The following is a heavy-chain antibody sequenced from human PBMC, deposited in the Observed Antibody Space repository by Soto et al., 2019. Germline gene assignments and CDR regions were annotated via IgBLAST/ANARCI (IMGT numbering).Heavy chain of an antibody. CDR2: IADSGSST. CDR3: AAVKSHVNY. V-gene: IGHV3-23*01. Sequence: PAASMRLSCATSGLTFSFYAMTLVRQAAGRGLEWVSGIADSGSSTYYADSVKRRLTVSRHTAKNTLYLQMNSLRAEDAAVYYCAAVKSHVNYWDQGT. CDR1: GLTFSFYA. J-gene: IGHJ4*02.